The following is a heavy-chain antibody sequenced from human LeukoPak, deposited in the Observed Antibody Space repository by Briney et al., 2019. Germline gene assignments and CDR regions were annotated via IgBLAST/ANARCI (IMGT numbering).Heavy chain of an antibody. CDR2: FHYSGST. V-gene: IGHV4-59*01. D-gene: IGHD1-1*01. Sequence: SETLSLTCTVSGGSISTYYWTWIRQSPGKGLEWLGHFHYSGSTNYNPSLKSRVTISVDTSKNQFSLKLSSVTAADTAVYYCARASTGTLDYWGQGTLVTVSS. J-gene: IGHJ4*02. CDR1: GGSISTYY. CDR3: ARASTGTLDY.